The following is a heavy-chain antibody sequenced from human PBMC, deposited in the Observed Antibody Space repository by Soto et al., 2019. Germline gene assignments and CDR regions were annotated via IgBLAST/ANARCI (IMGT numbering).Heavy chain of an antibody. D-gene: IGHD5-18*01. V-gene: IGHV3-23*01. J-gene: IGHJ4*02. Sequence: EVQLLESGGGLVQPGGSLRLPCAASGFTFSSYAMSWVRQAPGKGLEWVSAISGSGGSTYYADSVKGRFTISRDNSKNTLYLQMNSLRAEDTAVYYCAKPTAAVGGYSYGSFDYWGQGTLVTVSS. CDR1: GFTFSSYA. CDR3: AKPTAAVGGYSYGSFDY. CDR2: ISGSGGST.